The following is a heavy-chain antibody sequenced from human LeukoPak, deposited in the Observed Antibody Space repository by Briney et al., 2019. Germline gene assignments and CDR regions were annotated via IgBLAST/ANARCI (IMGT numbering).Heavy chain of an antibody. V-gene: IGHV4-39*01. Sequence: SETLSLTCTVSGGSISSSSYYWGWIRQPPGEGLEWIGSIYYSGSTYYNPSLKSRVTISVDTSKSQFSLKLSSVTAADTAVYYCATTGYYDSSGYYYSYYFDYWGQGTLVTVSS. CDR2: IYYSGST. CDR1: GGSISSSSYY. CDR3: ATTGYYDSSGYYYSYYFDY. J-gene: IGHJ4*02. D-gene: IGHD3-22*01.